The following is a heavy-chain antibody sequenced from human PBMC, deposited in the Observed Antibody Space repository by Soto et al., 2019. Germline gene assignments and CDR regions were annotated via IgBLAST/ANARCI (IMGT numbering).Heavy chain of an antibody. CDR3: ARGADCSGGSCYPTTWFDY. V-gene: IGHV4-59*01. D-gene: IGHD2-15*01. Sequence: SETLSLTCTVSGGSISSYYWSWIRQPPGKGLEWIGYIYYSGSTNYNPSLKSRVTISVDTSKNQFSLKLSSVTAADTAVYYCARGADCSGGSCYPTTWFDYWGQGTLVTVSS. CDR2: IYYSGST. CDR1: GGSISSYY. J-gene: IGHJ4*02.